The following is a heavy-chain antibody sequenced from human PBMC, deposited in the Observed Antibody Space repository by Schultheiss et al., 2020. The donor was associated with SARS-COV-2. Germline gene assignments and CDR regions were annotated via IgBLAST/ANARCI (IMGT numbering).Heavy chain of an antibody. D-gene: IGHD6-13*01. Sequence: SETLSLTCTVSGGSISSYYWSWIRQPPGKGLEWIGEINHSGSTNYNPSLKSRVTISVDTSKNQFSLKLSSVTAADTAVYYCARGGVAAAGYYYMDVWGKGTTVTVSS. CDR2: INHSGST. CDR3: ARGGVAAAGYYYMDV. V-gene: IGHV4-34*01. J-gene: IGHJ6*03. CDR1: GGSISSYY.